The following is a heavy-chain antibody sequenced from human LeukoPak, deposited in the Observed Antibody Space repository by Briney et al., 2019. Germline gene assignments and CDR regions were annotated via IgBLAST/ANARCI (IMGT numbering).Heavy chain of an antibody. V-gene: IGHV3-7*05. CDR1: AFTFSNYW. CDR2: IKEDGSEK. Sequence: GGSLRLSCAASAFTFSNYWMSWVRQGPGKGLEWVAYIKEDGSEKYYVDSVKGRFTIFRDNAKNSLYLQMNSLRVVDTAVYYCARGHWGLDVWGQGTTVTVS. CDR3: ARGHWGLDV. J-gene: IGHJ6*02.